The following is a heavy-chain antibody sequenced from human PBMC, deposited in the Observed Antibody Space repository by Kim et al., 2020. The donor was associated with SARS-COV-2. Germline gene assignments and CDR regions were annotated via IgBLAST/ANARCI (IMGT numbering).Heavy chain of an antibody. CDR3: AGTVLEWLLSFDY. J-gene: IGHJ4*02. D-gene: IGHD3-3*01. V-gene: IGHV3-11*01. Sequence: YADSVKGRFTISRDNAKNSLYLQMNSLRAEDTAVYYCAGTVLEWLLSFDYWGQGTLVTVSS.